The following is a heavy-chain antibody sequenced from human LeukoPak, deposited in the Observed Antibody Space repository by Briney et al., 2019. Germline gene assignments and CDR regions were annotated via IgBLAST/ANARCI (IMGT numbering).Heavy chain of an antibody. CDR3: ATSIAARGGFDY. CDR1: GGSISSYY. Sequence: SETLSLTCTVSGGSISSYYWSWIRQPAGKGLEWIGRIYTSGSTNYNPSLKSRVTMSVDTSKNQFSLKLSSVTATDTAVYYCATSIAARGGFDYWGQGTLVTVSS. D-gene: IGHD6-6*01. V-gene: IGHV4-4*07. CDR2: IYTSGST. J-gene: IGHJ4*02.